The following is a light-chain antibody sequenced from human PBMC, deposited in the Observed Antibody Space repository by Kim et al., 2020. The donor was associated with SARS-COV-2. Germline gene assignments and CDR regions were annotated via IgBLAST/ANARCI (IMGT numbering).Light chain of an antibody. V-gene: IGKV3-20*01. CDR1: QSISSEF. CDR3: QQYTTLPPAYI. J-gene: IGKJ2*01. Sequence: EIVLTQSPGTLSLSPGERATLSCRASQSISSEFLAWYQHISGQPPRLLIFGASNRAAGIPDRFSGGGSGTDFTLTITRLEPADSAVYYCQQYTTLPPAYIFGQGTEL. CDR2: GAS.